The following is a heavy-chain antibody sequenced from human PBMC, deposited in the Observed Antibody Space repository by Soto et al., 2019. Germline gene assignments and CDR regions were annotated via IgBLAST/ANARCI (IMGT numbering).Heavy chain of an antibody. CDR2: IYYSGST. CDR3: ARHGDDYGDYEDAFDI. CDR1: GGSISSYY. D-gene: IGHD4-17*01. V-gene: IGHV4-59*08. J-gene: IGHJ3*02. Sequence: SETLSLTCTVSGGSISSYYWSWIRQPPGKGLEWIGYIYYSGSTNYNPSLKSRVTISVDTSKNQFSLKLSSVTAADTAVYYCARHGDDYGDYEDAFDIWGQGTMVTVSS.